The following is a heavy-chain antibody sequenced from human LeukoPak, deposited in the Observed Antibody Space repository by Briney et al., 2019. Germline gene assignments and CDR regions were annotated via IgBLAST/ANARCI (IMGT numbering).Heavy chain of an antibody. CDR1: GFTFSNYG. Sequence: PGGSLRLSCAASGFTFSNYGMSWVRQAPGRGLEWVSTISASGGSTYYADSVKGRFTISSDNSKNTLYLQMNSLRAEDTAIYYCAKASGGGYFDYWGQGTLVTVSS. V-gene: IGHV3-23*01. D-gene: IGHD3-16*01. J-gene: IGHJ4*02. CDR2: ISASGGST. CDR3: AKASGGGYFDY.